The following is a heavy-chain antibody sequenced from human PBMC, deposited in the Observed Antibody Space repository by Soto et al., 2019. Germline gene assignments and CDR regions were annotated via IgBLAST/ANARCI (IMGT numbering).Heavy chain of an antibody. Sequence: QVQLVESGGGVVQPGRSLRLSCAASGFTFSSYGMHWVRQAPGKGLEWVAVISYDGSNKYYADSVKGRFTMSRDNSKNSLYLQMNGLRAEDTAVYYCEKDVSWSGYLFHSSYYYGMDVWGQGTTVTVSS. J-gene: IGHJ6*02. CDR1: GFTFSSYG. CDR3: EKDVSWSGYLFHSSYYYGMDV. CDR2: ISYDGSNK. V-gene: IGHV3-30*18. D-gene: IGHD3-3*01.